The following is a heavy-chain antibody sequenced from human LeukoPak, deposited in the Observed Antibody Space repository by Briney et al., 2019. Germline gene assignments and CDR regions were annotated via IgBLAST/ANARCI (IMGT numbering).Heavy chain of an antibody. Sequence: GRSLRLSCAASGFTFSAYTMNWVRQAPGQGLEWVSCISSGSSSVYYADSVKGRFTISRDNAKNSLYLQMNSLRAEDTAVYYCARPVDYNAGDYWGQGTLVTVSS. D-gene: IGHD5-12*01. CDR3: ARPVDYNAGDY. CDR2: ISSGSSSV. V-gene: IGHV3-48*04. CDR1: GFTFSAYT. J-gene: IGHJ4*02.